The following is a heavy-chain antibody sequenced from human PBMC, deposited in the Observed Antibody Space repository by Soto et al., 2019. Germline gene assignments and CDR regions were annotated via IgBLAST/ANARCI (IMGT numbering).Heavy chain of an antibody. V-gene: IGHV3-30*18. J-gene: IGHJ6*02. CDR2: ISYDGSNK. Sequence: PGGSLRLSCAASGFTFSSYGMHWVRQAPGKGLEWVAVISYDGSNKYYADSVKGRFTISRDNSKDTLYLQMNSLRAEDTAVYYCAKDRSISTLTLYYYYYGMDVWGQGTTVTVSS. D-gene: IGHD6-6*01. CDR1: GFTFSSYG. CDR3: AKDRSISTLTLYYYYYGMDV.